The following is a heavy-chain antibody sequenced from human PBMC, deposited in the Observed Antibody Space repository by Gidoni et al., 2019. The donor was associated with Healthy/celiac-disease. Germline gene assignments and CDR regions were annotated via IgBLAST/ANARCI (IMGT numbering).Heavy chain of an antibody. D-gene: IGHD3-22*01. CDR3: AKALWTNYYDSSGYYVDY. CDR2: ISYDGSNK. CDR1: GFTFSSYG. Sequence: QVQLVESGGGVVQPGRSLRLSCAASGFTFSSYGMHWVRQAPGKGLEWVAVISYDGSNKYYADSVKGRFTISRDNSKNTLYLQMNSLRAEDTAVYYCAKALWTNYYDSSGYYVDYWGQGTLVTVSS. J-gene: IGHJ4*02. V-gene: IGHV3-30*18.